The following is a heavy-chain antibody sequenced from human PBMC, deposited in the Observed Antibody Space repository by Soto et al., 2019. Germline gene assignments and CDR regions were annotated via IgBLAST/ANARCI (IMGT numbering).Heavy chain of an antibody. CDR2: ISAYNGNT. J-gene: IGHJ4*02. CDR1: GYTFASYG. Sequence: QVQLVQSGAEVRRPGASVKVSCKASGYTFASYGISWVRQAPGQGLEWMGWISAYNGNTNYAHKLQGRVTMTTETSTTTAYMELGSLRSDDTAVYYCARAVGYSYGFDYWGQGTLVTVSS. D-gene: IGHD5-18*01. V-gene: IGHV1-18*01. CDR3: ARAVGYSYGFDY.